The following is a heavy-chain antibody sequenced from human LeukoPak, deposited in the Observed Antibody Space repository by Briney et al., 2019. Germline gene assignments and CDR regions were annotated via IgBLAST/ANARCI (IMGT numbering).Heavy chain of an antibody. D-gene: IGHD2-2*01. J-gene: IGHJ5*02. CDR3: ASAPSTSWDLNWFDP. Sequence: SVKVSCKASGGTFSSYAISWVRQAPGQGLEWMGRIIPILGIANYAQKFQGRVTITADKSTSTAYMELSSLRSEDTAVYYCASAPSTSWDLNWFDPWGQGALVTVSS. CDR2: IIPILGIA. V-gene: IGHV1-69*04. CDR1: GGTFSSYA.